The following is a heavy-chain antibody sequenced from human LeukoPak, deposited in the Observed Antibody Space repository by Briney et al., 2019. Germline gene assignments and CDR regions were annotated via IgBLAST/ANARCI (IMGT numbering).Heavy chain of an antibody. V-gene: IGHV4-31*03. J-gene: IGHJ4*02. CDR2: IYYSGST. Sequence: SQTLSLTCTVSGGSISSGGYYWSWIRQHPGKGLEWIGYIYYSGSTYYNPSLKSRVTISVDTSKNQFSLKLSSVTAADTAVYYCARQHMRATNVIDDYWGQGTLVTVSS. CDR3: ARQHMRATNVIDDY. D-gene: IGHD1-26*01. CDR1: GGSISSGGYY.